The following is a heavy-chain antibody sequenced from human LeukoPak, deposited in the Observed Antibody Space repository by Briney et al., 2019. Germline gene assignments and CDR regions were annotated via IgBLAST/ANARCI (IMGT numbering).Heavy chain of an antibody. D-gene: IGHD3-10*01. CDR1: GFTFSGYS. V-gene: IGHV3-48*02. CDR2: ISSTSSII. J-gene: IGHJ3*01. Sequence: PGGSLRLSCGASGFTFSGYSMNWVRQAPGKGLEWVSYISSTSSIISYADSVRGRFTISRDNSRNTRYLQLNSLRDEDTALYYGAKDAQGVLQDDFVVWGQGTMVTVSS. CDR3: AKDAQGVLQDDFVV.